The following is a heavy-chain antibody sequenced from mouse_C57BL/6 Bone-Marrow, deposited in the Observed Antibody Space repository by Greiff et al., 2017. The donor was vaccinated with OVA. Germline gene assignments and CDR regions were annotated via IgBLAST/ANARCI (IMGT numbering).Heavy chain of an antibody. J-gene: IGHJ1*03. CDR1: GYTFTSYG. CDR2: IYPRSGNT. V-gene: IGHV1-81*01. CDR3: ARGTIYSRYFDV. Sequence: QVHVKQSGAELARPGASVKLSCKASGYTFTSYGISWVKQRTGQGLEWIGEIYPRSGNTYYNEKFKGKATLTADKSSSTAYMELRSLTSEDSAVYFCARGTIYSRYFDVWGTGTTVTVSS. D-gene: IGHD2-1*01.